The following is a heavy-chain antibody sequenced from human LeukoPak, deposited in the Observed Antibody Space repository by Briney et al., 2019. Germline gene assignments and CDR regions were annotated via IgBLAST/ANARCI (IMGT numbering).Heavy chain of an antibody. Sequence: SETLSLTCTVSGGSISSYYWTWIRQPPGKGLEWIGNIYYSGSTNYNPSLKSRVTISVDTSKNQFSLKLSSVTAADTAVYYCARVGPLGALDYWGQGTLVTVSS. V-gene: IGHV4-59*01. CDR1: GGSISSYY. J-gene: IGHJ4*02. D-gene: IGHD3-16*01. CDR2: IYYSGST. CDR3: ARVGPLGALDY.